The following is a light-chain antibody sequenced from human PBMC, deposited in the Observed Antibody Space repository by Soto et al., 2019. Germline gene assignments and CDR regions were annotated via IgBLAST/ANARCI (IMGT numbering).Light chain of an antibody. J-gene: IGLJ2*01. Sequence: SYELTQPPSVSVSPGQTASISCSGDKLGDKYACWYQQRPGQSPVVVIYQDNKRPSGIPERFSGSNSGNTATLTISGTQAMAEADYYSQAWYSSAVLVFGGGTKLTVL. CDR2: QDN. CDR3: QAWYSSAVLV. V-gene: IGLV3-1*01. CDR1: KLGDKY.